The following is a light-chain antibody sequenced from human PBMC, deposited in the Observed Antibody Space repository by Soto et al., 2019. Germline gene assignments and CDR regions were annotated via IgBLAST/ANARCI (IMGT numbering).Light chain of an antibody. CDR3: LQDYNYPRT. J-gene: IGKJ1*01. Sequence: DIQMTQSPSILSASVGDRVTISCRASQSISSWFSCYQQKPGKAPNLLIYKASHLENGVPSRFSGSGSGTEFTLTISSLQPGDFATYYCLQDYNYPRTFGQGTKVDIK. CDR1: QSISSW. CDR2: KAS. V-gene: IGKV1-5*03.